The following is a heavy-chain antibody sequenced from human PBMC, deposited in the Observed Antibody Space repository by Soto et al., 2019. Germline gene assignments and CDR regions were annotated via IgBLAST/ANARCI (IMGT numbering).Heavy chain of an antibody. CDR1: GGTFSSYA. CDR2: IIPIFGTA. V-gene: IGHV1-69*06. J-gene: IGHJ3*02. D-gene: IGHD3-22*01. CDR3: ARADGLYYYDSSGYYYDAFDI. Sequence: QVQLVQSVAEVKKPGSSVKVSCKASGGTFSSYAISWVRQAPGQGLEWMGGIIPIFGTANYAQKSQGRVTITADKSTSTAYMELSSLRSEDTAVYYCARADGLYYYDSSGYYYDAFDIWGQGTLVTVSS.